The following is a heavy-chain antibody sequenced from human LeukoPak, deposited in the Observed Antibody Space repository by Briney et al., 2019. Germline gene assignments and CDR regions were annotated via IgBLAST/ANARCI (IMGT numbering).Heavy chain of an antibody. CDR1: VGSIRNCY. D-gene: IGHD6-13*01. Sequence: PSETLSLTCTVPVGSIRNCYWSWIRQPPGKGLEWIGYIYYSGSTNYNPSLKSRVTISVDTSKNQFSLKLSSVTAADTAVYYCARLVSSWSPPLVWGQGTLVTVSS. J-gene: IGHJ4*02. CDR3: ARLVSSWSPPLV. CDR2: IYYSGST. V-gene: IGHV4-59*08.